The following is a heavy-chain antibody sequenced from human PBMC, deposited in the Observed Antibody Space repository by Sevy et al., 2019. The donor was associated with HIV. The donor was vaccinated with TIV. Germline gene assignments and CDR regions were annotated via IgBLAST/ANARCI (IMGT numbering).Heavy chain of an antibody. CDR1: GFTFSSYE. J-gene: IGHJ4*01. V-gene: IGHV3-48*03. D-gene: IGHD4-17*01. CDR2: IISSGSTI. Sequence: GGSLRLSCAASGFTFSSYEMNWVRQAPGKGLEWVSYIISSGSTIYYADSVKGRFTISRDNAKNSLYLQMNSLRAEDTAVYYCARESYGGNLDYWGHGTLVTVSS. CDR3: ARESYGGNLDY.